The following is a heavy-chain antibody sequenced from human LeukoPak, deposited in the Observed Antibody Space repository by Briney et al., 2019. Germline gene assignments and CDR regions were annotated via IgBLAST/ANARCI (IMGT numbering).Heavy chain of an antibody. Sequence: PGGSLRLSCAASGFTFSSYSMNWVRQAPGKGLEWVSSISSSTTYISYADSVKGRFTISRENAKNSLYLQMNSLRAEDTAVYYCARGAAGYVGASSFDYWGQGTLVTVSS. V-gene: IGHV3-21*01. J-gene: IGHJ4*02. CDR2: ISSSTTYI. D-gene: IGHD1-26*01. CDR1: GFTFSSYS. CDR3: ARGAAGYVGASSFDY.